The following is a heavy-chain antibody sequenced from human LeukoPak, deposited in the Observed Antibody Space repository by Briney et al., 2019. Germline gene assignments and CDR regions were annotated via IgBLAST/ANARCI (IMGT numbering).Heavy chain of an antibody. D-gene: IGHD6-6*01. CDR3: AKVQIEARPGSSGFDY. Sequence: PGGSLRLSCAASGFTFSSYGMSWVRQAPGKGLEWVSGISGSATSAYYADPVKGRFTISRDNSRNTLSLQMNSLRAEDTAVYYFAKVQIEARPGSSGFDYWGQGTLVTVSS. V-gene: IGHV3-23*01. J-gene: IGHJ4*02. CDR1: GFTFSSYG. CDR2: ISGSATSA.